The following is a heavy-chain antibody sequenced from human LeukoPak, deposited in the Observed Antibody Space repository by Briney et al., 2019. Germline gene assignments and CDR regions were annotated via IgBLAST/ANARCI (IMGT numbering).Heavy chain of an antibody. CDR1: GLRFSRFW. J-gene: IGHJ5*02. D-gene: IGHD3-10*01. Sequence: GGSLRLSCAASGLRFSRFWMSWVRQAPGKGLEWVANIEEDGSEKNYVDSVRGRFTISRDNAKKSLYLQMNSLRDGDTALYYCVAGGTSFDPWGQGTLVTVSS. CDR3: VAGGTSFDP. V-gene: IGHV3-7*01. CDR2: IEEDGSEK.